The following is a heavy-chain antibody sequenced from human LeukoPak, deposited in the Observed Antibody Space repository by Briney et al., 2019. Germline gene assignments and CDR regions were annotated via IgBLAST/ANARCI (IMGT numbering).Heavy chain of an antibody. D-gene: IGHD6-19*01. V-gene: IGHV4-59*10. CDR3: ARRAVAGARGAFDI. CDR2: IYTSGST. Sequence: SETLSLTCAVYGGSFTGYYWSWIRQPPGKGLEGIGRIYTSGSTNYNPSLKSRVTMSVDTSKNQFSLKLSSVTAADTAVYYCARRAVAGARGAFDIWGQGTMVTVSS. J-gene: IGHJ3*02. CDR1: GGSFTGYY.